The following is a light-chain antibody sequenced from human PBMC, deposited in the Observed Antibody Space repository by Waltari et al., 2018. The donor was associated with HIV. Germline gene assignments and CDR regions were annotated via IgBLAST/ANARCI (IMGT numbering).Light chain of an antibody. CDR2: EGI. Sequence: QSALTQPASVSGSPGQSITISCTGSSSDVGSYNLVSWYQQHPGKAPKLMIYEGIKRPSGVSNRFSGSKSCNTASLTISGLQAEDEADYYCCSYAGSSNWVFGGGTKVTVL. CDR3: CSYAGSSNWV. CDR1: SSDVGSYNL. V-gene: IGLV2-23*01. J-gene: IGLJ3*02.